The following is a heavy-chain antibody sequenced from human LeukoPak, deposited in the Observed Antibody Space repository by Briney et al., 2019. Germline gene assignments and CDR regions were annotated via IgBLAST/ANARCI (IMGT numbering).Heavy chain of an antibody. Sequence: PSETLSLTCAVYGGSFSGYYWSWIRQPPGKGLEWIGEINHSGSTNYNPSLKSRVTISVDTSKNQFSLKLSSVTAADTAVYYCARSGTRLGTDFDYWGQGTLVTVSS. J-gene: IGHJ4*02. CDR1: GGSFSGYY. CDR3: ARSGTRLGTDFDY. CDR2: INHSGST. V-gene: IGHV4-34*01. D-gene: IGHD3-16*01.